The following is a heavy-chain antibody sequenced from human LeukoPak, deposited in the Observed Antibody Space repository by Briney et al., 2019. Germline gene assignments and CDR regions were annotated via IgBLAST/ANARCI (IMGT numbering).Heavy chain of an antibody. D-gene: IGHD1-26*01. CDR2: INPSGGST. J-gene: IGHJ4*02. Sequence: SVKLSCKSSGGTFSSYAISWVRQAPAQGLEWMGIINPSGGSTSYAQKFQGRVTMTRDTSTSTVYMELSSLRSEDTAVYYCAREWGLQGFDYWGQGTLVTVSS. CDR1: GGTFSSYA. CDR3: AREWGLQGFDY. V-gene: IGHV1-46*01.